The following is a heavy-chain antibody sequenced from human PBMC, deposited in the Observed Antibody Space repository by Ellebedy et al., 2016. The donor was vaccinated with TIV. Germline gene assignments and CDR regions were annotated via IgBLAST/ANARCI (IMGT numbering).Heavy chain of an antibody. Sequence: ESLKISCAASGFTVSTNYMSWIRQTPGKGLEWIGSIHYSGTTYYLPSLKTRVTISVDSSKNQFSLKLSSVTAADTAVYYCASRPASGLKVSAMDDAFDLWGQGAMVTVSS. V-gene: IGHV4-39*07. J-gene: IGHJ3*01. D-gene: IGHD2-15*01. CDR1: GFTVSTNY. CDR2: IHYSGTT. CDR3: ASRPASGLKVSAMDDAFDL.